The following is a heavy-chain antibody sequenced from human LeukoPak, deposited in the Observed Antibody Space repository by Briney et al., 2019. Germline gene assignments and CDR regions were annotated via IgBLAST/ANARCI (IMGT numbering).Heavy chain of an antibody. CDR3: VRLQAVTGNFDS. D-gene: IGHD1-20*01. V-gene: IGHV4-39*07. Sequence: SETLSLTCTVSGGSISSNNYYWGWIRQLPGKGLEWIETINYSGDTYYNPSLKSRVTISVDSSKSQFSLKLSSVTAADTAVYYCVRLQAVTGNFDSWGQGALVTVSS. J-gene: IGHJ4*02. CDR2: INYSGDT. CDR1: GGSISSNNYY.